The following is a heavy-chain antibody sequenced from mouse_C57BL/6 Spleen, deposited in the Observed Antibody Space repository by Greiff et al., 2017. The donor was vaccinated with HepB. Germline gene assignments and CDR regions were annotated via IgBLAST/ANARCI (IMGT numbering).Heavy chain of an antibody. D-gene: IGHD1-1*01. J-gene: IGHJ3*01. CDR2: IDPSDSYT. Sequence: QVQLQQPGAELVMPGASVKLSCKASGYTFTSYWMHWVKQRPGQGLEWIGEIDPSDSYTNYNQKFKGKSTLTVDKSSSTAYMQLSSLTSEDSAVYYCALHYYGSPFAYWGQGTLVTVSA. CDR1: GYTFTSYW. CDR3: ALHYYGSPFAY. V-gene: IGHV1-69*01.